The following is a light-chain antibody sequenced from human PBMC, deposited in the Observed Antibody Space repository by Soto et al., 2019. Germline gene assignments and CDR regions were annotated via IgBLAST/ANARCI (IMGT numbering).Light chain of an antibody. Sequence: QSALTQPASVSGSPGQSITISCTGTSRDVGDYNYVSWYQLFPGKAPKLLIYEVNKRPSGVPDRFSGSKSGNTASLTVSGLQAEYEAAYYCSSYAGSNNGFCTGPKLTVL. CDR3: SSYAGSNNG. J-gene: IGLJ1*01. V-gene: IGLV2-8*01. CDR1: SRDVGDYNY. CDR2: EVN.